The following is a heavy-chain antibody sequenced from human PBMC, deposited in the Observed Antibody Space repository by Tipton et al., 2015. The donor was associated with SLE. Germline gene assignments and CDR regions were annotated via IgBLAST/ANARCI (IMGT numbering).Heavy chain of an antibody. CDR3: ATSVTVVRGGAYYYYGLDV. CDR2: IRGSGPGT. V-gene: IGHV3-23*01. Sequence: GSLRLSCAASGLTFSTYAVSWVRQAPGKGLEWVSAIRGSGPGTYYADSVRGRFTISRDNSNNTLYLQMDSLRAEDTALYYCATSVTVVRGGAYYYYGLDVWGQGTTVTVSS. CDR1: GLTFSTYA. J-gene: IGHJ6*02. D-gene: IGHD2-15*01.